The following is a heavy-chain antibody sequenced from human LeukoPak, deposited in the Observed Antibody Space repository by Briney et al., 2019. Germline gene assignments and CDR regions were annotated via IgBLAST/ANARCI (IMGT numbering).Heavy chain of an antibody. CDR3: ARDSSSSLTY. J-gene: IGHJ4*02. D-gene: IGHD6-6*01. Sequence: GGSLKLSCAASGFTFSSYSMNWVRQAPGKGLEWVSSISSSSSYIYYADSVKGRFTISRDIAKNSLYLQMNSLRAEDTAVYYCARDSSSSLTYWGQGTLVTVSS. V-gene: IGHV3-21*01. CDR2: ISSSSSYI. CDR1: GFTFSSYS.